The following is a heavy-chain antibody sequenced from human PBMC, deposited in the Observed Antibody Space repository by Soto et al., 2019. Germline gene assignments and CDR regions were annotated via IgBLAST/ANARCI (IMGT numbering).Heavy chain of an antibody. CDR2: ISGSDDST. CDR1: GFTFSSYA. Sequence: EVQLLESGGGLVQPGESLRLSCAASGFTFSSYAMSWVRQAPGKGLEWGSVISGSDDSTYYADSVKGRFTISRDKSKNMLYLQMNRLRAEDTAVYHCATSSSSSTFHYWGQGTLVTVSS. V-gene: IGHV3-23*01. J-gene: IGHJ4*02. CDR3: ATSSSSSTFHY. D-gene: IGHD6-6*01.